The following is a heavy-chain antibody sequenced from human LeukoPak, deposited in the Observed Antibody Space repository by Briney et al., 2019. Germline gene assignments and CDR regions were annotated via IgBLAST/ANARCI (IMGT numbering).Heavy chain of an antibody. CDR2: ISSSSSYI. CDR1: GFTFSSYA. CDR3: ARALKGYYYGMDV. Sequence: GGSLRLSCAASGFTFSSYAMSWVRQAPGKGLEWVSSISSSSSYIYYADSVKGRFTISRDNAKNSLYLQMNSLRAEDTAVYYCARALKGYYYGMDVWGQGTTVTVSS. J-gene: IGHJ6*02. V-gene: IGHV3-21*01.